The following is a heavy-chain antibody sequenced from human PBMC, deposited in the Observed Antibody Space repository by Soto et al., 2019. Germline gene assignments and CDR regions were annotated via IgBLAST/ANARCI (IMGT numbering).Heavy chain of an antibody. CDR3: ARLMITFGGVIGTFAH. V-gene: IGHV4-39*01. CDR2: IYYSGST. J-gene: IGHJ4*02. Sequence: ETPFPPFTFSVCLISSSSYYWGWVRPPPGKGLEWIGSIYYSGSTYYNPSLKSRVTISVDTSKNQFSLKLSSVTAADTAVYYCARLMITFGGVIGTFAHWGQGTLVTVSS. D-gene: IGHD3-16*02. CDR1: VCLISSSSYY.